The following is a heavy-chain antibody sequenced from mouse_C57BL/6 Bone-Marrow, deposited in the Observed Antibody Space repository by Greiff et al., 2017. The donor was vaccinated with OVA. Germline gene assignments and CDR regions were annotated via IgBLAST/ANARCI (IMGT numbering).Heavy chain of an antibody. CDR2: INPNNGGT. CDR3: ARKEGEEEYYFDY. J-gene: IGHJ2*01. CDR1: GYTFTDYY. V-gene: IGHV1-26*01. Sequence: EVQLQQSGPELVKPGASVKISCKASGYTFTDYYMNWVKQSHGKSLEWIGDINPNNGGTSYNQKFKGKATLTVDKSSSTAYMELRSLTSEDSAVYYCARKEGEEEYYFDYWGQGTTLTVSS.